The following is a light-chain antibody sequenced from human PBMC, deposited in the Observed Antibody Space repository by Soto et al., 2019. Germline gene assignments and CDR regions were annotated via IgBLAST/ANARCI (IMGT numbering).Light chain of an antibody. V-gene: IGKV1-5*03. CDR3: QQCHAYSLT. J-gene: IGKJ4*01. CDR2: EAS. Sequence: DIQMTQSPSTLSASVGDRVTITCRASQNIRSRLAWYQQKPGEAPRLLIYEASILESGVPSRFSGRGSGTEFTLTITSLQPDDFATYHCQQCHAYSLTFGGGTKVEIK. CDR1: QNIRSR.